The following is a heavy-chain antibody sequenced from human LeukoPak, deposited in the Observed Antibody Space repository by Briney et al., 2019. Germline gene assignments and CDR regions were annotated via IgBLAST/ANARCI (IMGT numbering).Heavy chain of an antibody. CDR2: INHVGST. CDR1: GGSFSGYY. CDR3: ARFGSYRGSY. V-gene: IGHV4-34*01. Sequence: SETLSLTCAVYGGSFSGYYWSWIRQPPGKGLEWIGQINHVGSTKYNPSLKSRVSMSVDTSKNQFSLKLSSVTAADTAVYYCARFGSYRGSYWGQGTLVTVSS. J-gene: IGHJ4*02. D-gene: IGHD1-26*01.